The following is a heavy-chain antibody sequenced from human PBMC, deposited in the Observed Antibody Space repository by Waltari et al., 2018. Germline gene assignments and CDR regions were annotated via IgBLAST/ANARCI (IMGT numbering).Heavy chain of an antibody. D-gene: IGHD6-19*01. CDR2: IWKDGSKE. CDR3: ARDDYTSGWFLGY. Sequence: QVHLVESGGGVVQPGRSPRLSCAASGFTFRSYGMHWVRQAPGKGLGWGAVIWKDGSKEYYADSVRGRFTISRANSKNTLYLQMNSLRAEDTAVYYCARDDYTSGWFLGYWGQGTLVTVSS. CDR1: GFTFRSYG. J-gene: IGHJ4*02. V-gene: IGHV3-33*01.